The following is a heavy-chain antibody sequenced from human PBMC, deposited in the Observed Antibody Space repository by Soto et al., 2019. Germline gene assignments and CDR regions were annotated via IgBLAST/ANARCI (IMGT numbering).Heavy chain of an antibody. J-gene: IGHJ4*02. CDR2: ISGSGGST. CDR1: GFTFSSYA. V-gene: IGHV3-23*01. D-gene: IGHD3-10*01. CDR3: AKAFTYYGSGSYYNPPGY. Sequence: GGSLRLSCAASGFTFSSYAMSWVRQAPGKGLEWVSAISGSGGSTYYADSVKGRFTISRDNSKNTLYLQMNSLRAEDTAVYYCAKAFTYYGSGSYYNPPGYWGQGTLVTASS.